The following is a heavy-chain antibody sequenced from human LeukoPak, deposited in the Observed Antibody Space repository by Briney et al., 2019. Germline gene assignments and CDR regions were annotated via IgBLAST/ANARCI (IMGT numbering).Heavy chain of an antibody. CDR3: ARQHYDFWTFDF. CDR2: IYYSGST. Sequence: SETLSLTCTVSGGSVSSGSYYWVWIRQPPGKGLEWIGGIYYSGSTYYNPSLKSRVTISVDTSKNQFSLKLSSVTAADTAVYYCARQHYDFWTFDFWGQGTLVTVSS. D-gene: IGHD3-3*01. J-gene: IGHJ4*02. CDR1: GGSVSSGSYY. V-gene: IGHV4-39*01.